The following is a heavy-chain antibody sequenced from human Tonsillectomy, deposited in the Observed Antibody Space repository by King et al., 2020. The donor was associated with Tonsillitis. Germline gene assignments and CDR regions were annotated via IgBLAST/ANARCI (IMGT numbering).Heavy chain of an antibody. CDR3: AGPYYYFMDV. CDR2: IDPSDFHT. J-gene: IGHJ6*03. V-gene: IGHV5-10-1*03. Sequence: VQLVESGAEVKKPGESLRISCQGSGYRFTNYRFTWVRQMPGKGLEWMGTIDPSDFHTNYSPSFQGHVTMSVDRSLTTAYLQGTSLKASDTAIYFCAGPYYYFMDVWGKGTTVTVS. CDR1: GYRFTNYR.